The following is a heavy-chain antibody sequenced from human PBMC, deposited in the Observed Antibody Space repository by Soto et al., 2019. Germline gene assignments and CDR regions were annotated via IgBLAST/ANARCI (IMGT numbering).Heavy chain of an antibody. CDR1: GFTFSSYS. J-gene: IGHJ3*02. CDR3: ARSAITIFGVVDAFDI. Sequence: GGSLRLSCAASGFTFSSYSMNWVRQAPGKGLEWVSSISSSSSYIYYADSVKGRFTISRDNAKNSLYLQMNSLRAEDTAVYYCARSAITIFGVVDAFDIWGQGTMVTVSS. D-gene: IGHD3-3*01. CDR2: ISSSSSYI. V-gene: IGHV3-21*01.